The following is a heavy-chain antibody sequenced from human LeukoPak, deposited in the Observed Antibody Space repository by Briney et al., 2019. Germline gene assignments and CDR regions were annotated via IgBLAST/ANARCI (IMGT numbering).Heavy chain of an antibody. CDR3: AKRSTTFDY. J-gene: IGHJ4*02. CDR1: GFTFSNYV. V-gene: IGHV3-23*01. D-gene: IGHD1-1*01. Sequence: GGSLRLSCAASGFTFSNYVMSWVRQAQGKGLEWVSGITGSGGTFYADSVKGRFTISRDNSKNTLYLQMNSLRAEDTAVYYCAKRSTTFDYWGQGTLVTVSS. CDR2: ITGSGGT.